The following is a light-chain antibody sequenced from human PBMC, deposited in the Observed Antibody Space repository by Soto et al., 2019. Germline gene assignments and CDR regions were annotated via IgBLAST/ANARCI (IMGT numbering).Light chain of an antibody. J-gene: IGKJ5*01. CDR3: QQSYSTPIT. CDR2: TAS. Sequence: DIQMPQSPSSVSASVGDRVTITCRASQDIGSWFAWYQQKPGRAPNLLIYTASSFQSGVPSRFSGSGSGTDFTLTISSLQPEDFATYYCQQSYSTPITFGQGTRLEIK. V-gene: IGKV1-39*01. CDR1: QDIGSW.